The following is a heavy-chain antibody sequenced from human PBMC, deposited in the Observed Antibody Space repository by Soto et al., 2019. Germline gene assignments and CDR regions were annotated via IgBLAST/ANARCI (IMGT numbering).Heavy chain of an antibody. CDR1: GGTFSSYA. CDR2: IIPIFGTA. CDR3: ARERAPYSSSSTSYYFAY. V-gene: IGHV1-69*01. Sequence: QVQLVQSGAEVKKPGSSVKVSCKASGGTFSSYAISWVRQAPGQGLEWMGGIIPIFGTANYAQKFQGRVTITADESTSTAYMELSSLRSEDTAVYYCARERAPYSSSSTSYYFAYWGQGTLVTVSS. J-gene: IGHJ4*02. D-gene: IGHD6-13*01.